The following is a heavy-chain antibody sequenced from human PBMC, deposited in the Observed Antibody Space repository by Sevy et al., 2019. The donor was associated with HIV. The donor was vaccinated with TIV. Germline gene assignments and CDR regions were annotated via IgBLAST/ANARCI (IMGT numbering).Heavy chain of an antibody. Sequence: GGSLRLSCAPSGFTFSAYWMNWVRQAPGKGLEWVANIKSDGSDKHYVDSVEGRFTISRDNAKNSLYLQMNSLRVEDTAVYYCAQETVGRFDSWGQGTLVTVSS. CDR1: GFTFSAYW. J-gene: IGHJ4*02. CDR3: AQETVGRFDS. D-gene: IGHD3-16*01. V-gene: IGHV3-7*01. CDR2: IKSDGSDK.